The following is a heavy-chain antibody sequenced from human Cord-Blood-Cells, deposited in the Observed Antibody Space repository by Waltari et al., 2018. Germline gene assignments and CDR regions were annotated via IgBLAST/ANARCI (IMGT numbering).Heavy chain of an antibody. J-gene: IGHJ6*02. Sequence: QVQLQQWGAGLLKPSATLSLTCAVYGGSFSGYYWRWITQPPGNGPEWIGEINHSGSTNYNPSLKSRVTISVDTSKNQFSLKLSSVTAADTAVYYCARGDIVVVVAAYYYYYGMDVWGQGTTVTVSS. CDR1: GGSFSGYY. D-gene: IGHD2-15*01. CDR3: ARGDIVVVVAAYYYYYGMDV. V-gene: IGHV4-34*01. CDR2: INHSGST.